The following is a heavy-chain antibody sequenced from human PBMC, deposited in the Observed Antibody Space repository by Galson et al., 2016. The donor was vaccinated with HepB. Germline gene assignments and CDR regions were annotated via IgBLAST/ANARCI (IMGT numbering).Heavy chain of an antibody. Sequence: SLRLSCAASGFTFSRFWMHWVRQAPGKGLVWVSRINSDGTTTTYADSVKGRFTISRDNSKSTLYLQINGLRVDDTAVYYCAKRRGAAMIAAKVGDDFWGQGTLVIVSS. CDR1: GFTFSRFW. CDR2: INSDGTTT. J-gene: IGHJ4*02. D-gene: IGHD1-26*01. V-gene: IGHV3-74*03. CDR3: AKRRGAAMIAAKVGDDF.